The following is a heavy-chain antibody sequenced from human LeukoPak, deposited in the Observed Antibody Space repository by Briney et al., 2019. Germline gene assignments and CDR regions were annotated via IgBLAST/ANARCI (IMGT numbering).Heavy chain of an antibody. V-gene: IGHV4-39*01. Sequence: SETLSLTCTVSGGSISSSSYYWGWIRQPPGKGLEWIGSIYYSGSTYYNPSLKSRVTISVDTSKNQFSLKLSSVTAADTAVYYCAGQGSGDAFDIWGQGTMVTVSS. CDR2: IYYSGST. J-gene: IGHJ3*02. CDR3: AGQGSGDAFDI. CDR1: GGSISSSSYY. D-gene: IGHD2-15*01.